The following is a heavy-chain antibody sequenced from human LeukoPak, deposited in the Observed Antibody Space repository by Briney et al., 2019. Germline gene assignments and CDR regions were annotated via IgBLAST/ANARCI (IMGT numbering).Heavy chain of an antibody. CDR1: GYTFTGYY. D-gene: IGHD3-10*01. Sequence: VASVKVSCKASGYTFTGYYMHWVRQAPGQGLEWMGWINPNSGGTNYAQKFQGRVTMTRDTSISTAYMELSRLRSDDTAVYYCARSYYRAYYMDVWGKGTTVTISS. V-gene: IGHV1-2*02. J-gene: IGHJ6*03. CDR2: INPNSGGT. CDR3: ARSYYRAYYMDV.